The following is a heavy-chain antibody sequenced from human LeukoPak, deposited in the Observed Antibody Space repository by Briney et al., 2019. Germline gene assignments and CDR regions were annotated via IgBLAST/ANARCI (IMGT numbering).Heavy chain of an antibody. V-gene: IGHV4-59*01. CDR3: PRDLELERNRWNYFES. J-gene: IGHJ4*02. CDR1: GNSIGSFF. D-gene: IGHD1-1*01. CDR2: MHYNGDS. Sequence: KPSETLSLTCTVSGNSIGSFFWSWIRQPPGKGLEWIGSMHYNGDSKYNPSLRSRVSLSIDTSKQQFSLRLSSVTATDPSVYYCPRDLELERNRWNYFESWGQGALVTVSS.